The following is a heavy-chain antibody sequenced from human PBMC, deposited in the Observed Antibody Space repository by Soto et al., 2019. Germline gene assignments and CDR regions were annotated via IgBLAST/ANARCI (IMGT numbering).Heavy chain of an antibody. D-gene: IGHD5-12*01. Sequence: SETLSLTCVVSYYSISSNNYWGWIRQPPGKGLECIGSIHHSGSTYYSPSLNSRVTVSLDTSKNQFSLKLSSVNAADTDVYYCARMSVEMATTYYFDSWGQGALVTVSS. J-gene: IGHJ4*02. CDR2: IHHSGST. CDR1: YYSISSNNY. CDR3: ARMSVEMATTYYFDS. V-gene: IGHV4-38-2*01.